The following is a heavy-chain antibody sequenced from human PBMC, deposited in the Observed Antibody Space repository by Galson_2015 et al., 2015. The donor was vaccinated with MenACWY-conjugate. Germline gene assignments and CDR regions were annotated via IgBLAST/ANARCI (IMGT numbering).Heavy chain of an antibody. D-gene: IGHD4-11*01. CDR1: GFTFRSYA. V-gene: IGHV3-23*01. J-gene: IGHJ3*02. CDR2: ISDNGDRT. CDR3: AKEKPTTTAFDI. Sequence: SLRLSCAASGFTFRSYAMGWVRQAPGKGLEWVSIISDNGDRTYYTDSVKGRFTISRDNSENTLYLQMSSLRVEDTAVYYCAKEKPTTTAFDIWGQGTMVTVSS.